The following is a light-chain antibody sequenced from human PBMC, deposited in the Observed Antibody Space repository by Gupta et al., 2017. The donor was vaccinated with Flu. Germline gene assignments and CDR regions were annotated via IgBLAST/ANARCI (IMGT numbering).Light chain of an antibody. CDR1: SSDVGGYNY. Sequence: QSALTQPASVSGSPGQSITISCTGTSSDVGGYNYVSWYQQHPGEAPKLMIYAVNNRPSGVPNRFSGSKSDNTASLTISGLQAEDEADYYCSSYTSSSAPYVFGTGTKVTVL. CDR3: SSYTSSSAPYV. J-gene: IGLJ1*01. CDR2: AVN. V-gene: IGLV2-14*01.